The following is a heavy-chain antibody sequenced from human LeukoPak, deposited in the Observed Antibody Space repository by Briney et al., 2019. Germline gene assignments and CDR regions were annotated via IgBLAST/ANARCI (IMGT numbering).Heavy chain of an antibody. Sequence: ASVKVSCKASGYTFTSYDINWVRPATGQGLEWMGWMNPNSGNTGYAQKFQGRVTMTRNTSISTAYMELSSLRSYDTAVYYCARGQPSKTIRYFDWLLSHWFDPWGQGTLVTVSS. V-gene: IGHV1-8*01. CDR1: GYTFTSYD. CDR3: ARGQPSKTIRYFDWLLSHWFDP. J-gene: IGHJ5*02. D-gene: IGHD3-9*01. CDR2: MNPNSGNT.